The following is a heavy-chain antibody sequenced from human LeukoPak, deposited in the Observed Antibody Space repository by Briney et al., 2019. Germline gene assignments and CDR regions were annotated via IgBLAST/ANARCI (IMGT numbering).Heavy chain of an antibody. Sequence: RGSLRLSCSASGFTFSSYAMHWVRQAPGKGLEYVAAIRGDGGSTDYADSAKDRFTISRDNSKYTLYVQMSSLTAEDTALYYCARGLHGLGWDFWGHGTLVTVSS. J-gene: IGHJ4*01. V-gene: IGHV3-64*05. CDR2: IRGDGGST. CDR1: GFTFSSYA. CDR3: ARGLHGLGWDF. D-gene: IGHD5-18*01.